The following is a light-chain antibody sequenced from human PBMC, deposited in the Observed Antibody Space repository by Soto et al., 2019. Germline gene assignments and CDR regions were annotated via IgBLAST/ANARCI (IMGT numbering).Light chain of an antibody. CDR2: ENN. Sequence: QPVLTQPPSVSEAPGQRVTISCTGSSSNIGAGYEAHWYQQVPGTAPKLLIYENNNRPSGVPDRFSGSKSGTSASLAITGRQAEDEAEYYCQSYDSSLSGYVFGTGTQLTVL. CDR3: QSYDSSLSGYV. V-gene: IGLV1-40*01. CDR1: SSNIGAGYE. J-gene: IGLJ1*01.